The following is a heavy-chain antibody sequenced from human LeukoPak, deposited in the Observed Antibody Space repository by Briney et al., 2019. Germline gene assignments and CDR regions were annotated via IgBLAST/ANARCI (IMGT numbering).Heavy chain of an antibody. V-gene: IGHV3-21*01. CDR1: GFTFSSYS. CDR2: ISSSSTYI. Sequence: GGSLRLSCAASGFTFSSYSMNWVRQAPGKGLEWVSSISSSSTYIYYADSVKGRFTISRDNAKNSLYLQMNSLRAEDTAVYYCARTTRSVDTAADYWGQGTLVTVSS. D-gene: IGHD5-18*01. CDR3: ARTTRSVDTAADY. J-gene: IGHJ4*02.